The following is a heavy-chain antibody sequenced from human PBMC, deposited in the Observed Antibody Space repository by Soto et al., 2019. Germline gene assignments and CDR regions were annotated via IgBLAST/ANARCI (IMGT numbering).Heavy chain of an antibody. CDR2: IKQDGSAT. V-gene: IGHV3-7*01. J-gene: IGHJ6*02. Sequence: EVQLVESGGGLVQPGGSLRLSCAASGFTFSYRWMSWVRQTPGKRPEWVANIKQDGSATYYLDSVKGRFTISRDNAENSLYLQMNSLRAEDTAVYYCARVNSEGSGSDFRFSGMDVWGQGTTVTVSS. CDR3: ARVNSEGSGSDFRFSGMDV. D-gene: IGHD3-10*01. CDR1: GFTFSYRW.